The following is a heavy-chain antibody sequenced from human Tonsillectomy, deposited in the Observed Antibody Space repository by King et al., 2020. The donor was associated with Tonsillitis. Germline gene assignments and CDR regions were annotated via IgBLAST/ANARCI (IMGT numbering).Heavy chain of an antibody. CDR1: GFTFSTYC. Sequence: VQLVESGGGLVQPGGSLRLSCAASGFTFSTYCMYWVRQAPGEGLVWVSRIKGDESGTDYADFVKGRFTISRDNAKNTLFLQMNSLRAEDTAVYYCAKGGVDLIAEHFHNWGQGTLVTVSS. V-gene: IGHV3-74*01. J-gene: IGHJ1*01. D-gene: IGHD2-15*01. CDR3: AKGGVDLIAEHFHN. CDR2: IKGDESGT.